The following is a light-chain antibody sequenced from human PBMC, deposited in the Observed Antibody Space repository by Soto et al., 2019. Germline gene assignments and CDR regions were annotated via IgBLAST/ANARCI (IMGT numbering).Light chain of an antibody. CDR3: SSYTSTSSYV. Sequence: QSVLPEPASVSGSPGNSITVSCTGTSSDVGGYNSVSWYQQHPGKPPKLVIYEVSNRPSGVSDRFSGSKSGNTASLTISGLQAEEEADYYCSSYTSTSSYVFATGTKVTVL. CDR2: EVS. V-gene: IGLV2-14*03. CDR1: SSDVGGYNS. J-gene: IGLJ1*01.